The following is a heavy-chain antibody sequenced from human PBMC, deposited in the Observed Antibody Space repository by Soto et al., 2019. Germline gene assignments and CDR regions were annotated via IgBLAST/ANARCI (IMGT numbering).Heavy chain of an antibody. Sequence: PGGSKRLSYASSGFNFSSYSMILIRQAPGKGLEWVSAISGSGGSTYYADSVKGRFTISRDNSKNTLYLQMNSLRAEDTAVYYCAKDSKGHRSWYVADAFDIWGQGTMVTVSS. CDR2: ISGSGGST. CDR1: GFNFSSYS. CDR3: AKDSKGHRSWYVADAFDI. V-gene: IGHV3-23*01. J-gene: IGHJ3*02. D-gene: IGHD6-13*01.